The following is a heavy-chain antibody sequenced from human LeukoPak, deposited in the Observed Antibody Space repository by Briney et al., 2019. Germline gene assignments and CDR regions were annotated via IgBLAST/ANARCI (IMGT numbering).Heavy chain of an antibody. Sequence: SETLSLTCAVYGGSFSGYYWSWIRQPPGKGLEWIGEINHSGSTNYNLSLKSRVTISVDTSKNQFSLKLSSVTAADTAVYYCARVSVTGTTGLSPYYFDYWGQGTLVTVSS. CDR3: ARVSVTGTTGLSPYYFDY. CDR1: GGSFSGYY. V-gene: IGHV4-34*01. CDR2: INHSGST. J-gene: IGHJ4*02. D-gene: IGHD1-7*01.